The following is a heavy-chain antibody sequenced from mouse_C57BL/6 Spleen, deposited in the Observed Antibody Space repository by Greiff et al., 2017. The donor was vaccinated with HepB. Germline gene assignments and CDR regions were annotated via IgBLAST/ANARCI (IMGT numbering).Heavy chain of an antibody. Sequence: VKLQESGAELVKPGASVKLSCKASGYTFTSYWMQWVKQRPGQGLEWIGEIDPSDSYTNYNQKFKGKATLTVDTSSSTAYMQLSSLTSEDSAVYYCARDYGRYYFDYWGQGTTLTVSS. V-gene: IGHV1-50*01. CDR2: IDPSDSYT. J-gene: IGHJ2*01. CDR1: GYTFTSYW. CDR3: ARDYGRYYFDY. D-gene: IGHD1-1*01.